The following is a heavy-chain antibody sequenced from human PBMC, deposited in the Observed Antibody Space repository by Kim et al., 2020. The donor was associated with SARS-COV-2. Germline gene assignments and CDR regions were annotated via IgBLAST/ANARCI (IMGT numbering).Heavy chain of an antibody. V-gene: IGHV3-21*01. Sequence: GGSLRLSCAASGFTFSSYSMNWVRQAPGKGLEWVSSISTSSSYIYYADSVKGRFTISRDNAKNSLYLQMNSLRAEDTAIYYCARDERSDDHFGVGYGFDPWGQGTLVTVSS. CDR3: ARDERSDDHFGVGYGFDP. CDR1: GFTFSSYS. J-gene: IGHJ5*02. CDR2: ISTSSSYI. D-gene: IGHD3-3*01.